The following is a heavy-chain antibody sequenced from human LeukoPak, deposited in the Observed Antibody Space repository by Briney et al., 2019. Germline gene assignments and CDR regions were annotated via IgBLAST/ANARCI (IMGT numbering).Heavy chain of an antibody. D-gene: IGHD3-22*01. CDR3: ARDPYYYDSSLGFYYYGMDV. CDR2: IIPIFGTA. V-gene: IGHV1-69*13. CDR1: GGTFSSYA. Sequence: SVKVSCKASGGTFSSYAISWVRQAPGQGLEWMGGIIPIFGTANYAQKFQGRGTITADESTSTAYMELSSLRSEATAVYYCARDPYYYDSSLGFYYYGMDVWGQGTSVTVSS. J-gene: IGHJ6*02.